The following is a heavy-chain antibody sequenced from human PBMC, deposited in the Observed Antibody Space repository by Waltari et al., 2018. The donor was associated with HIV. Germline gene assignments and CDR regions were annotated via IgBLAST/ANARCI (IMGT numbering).Heavy chain of an antibody. V-gene: IGHV4-38-2*01. CDR2: TYYVGPT. CDR3: ARKIPEGHAFDS. J-gene: IGHJ4*02. Sequence: VQLQVSGPGPVKPSETLSLTCGVSGYFLTNGYYWCWIRRPPGKGLEWIGSTYYVGPTYYNPSLKSRVTISVDTSKNQFSLKVTSVTAADTAVYYCARKIPEGHAFDSWGQGTLVTVSS. D-gene: IGHD2-2*01. CDR1: GYFLTNGYY.